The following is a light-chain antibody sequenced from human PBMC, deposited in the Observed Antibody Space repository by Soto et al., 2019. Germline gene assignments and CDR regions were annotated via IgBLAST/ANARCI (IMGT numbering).Light chain of an antibody. CDR1: SSDIGGYNY. CDR3: SSYTSSTNPYV. V-gene: IGLV2-14*01. CDR2: EVS. J-gene: IGLJ1*01. Sequence: QSALTQPASVSGSPGQSITIPCTGTSSDIGGYNYVSWYQQHPGKAPKLLIYEVSNRPSGVSNRFSGSKSGNTASLTISGLQAEDEAYYYCSSYTSSTNPYVFGTGTKLTVL.